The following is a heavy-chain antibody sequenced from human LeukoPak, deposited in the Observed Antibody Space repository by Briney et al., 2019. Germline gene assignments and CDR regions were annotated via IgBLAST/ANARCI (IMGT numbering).Heavy chain of an antibody. CDR2: ISWNSGSI. J-gene: IGHJ6*02. CDR1: GFTFDDYA. CDR3: AKATPGVTGYLYGMDV. D-gene: IGHD3-9*01. V-gene: IGHV3-9*01. Sequence: GGSLRLSCAASGFTFDDYAMHWVRQAPGKGLEWVSGISWNSGSIGYADSVKGRFTISRDNAKNSLYLQMNSLRAEDTALYYCAKATPGVTGYLYGMDVWGQGTTVTVSS.